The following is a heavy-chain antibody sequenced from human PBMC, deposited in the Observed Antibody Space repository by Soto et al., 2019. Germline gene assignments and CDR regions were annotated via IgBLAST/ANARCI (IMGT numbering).Heavy chain of an antibody. CDR2: ISWNSGSI. Sequence: GGSLRLSCAASGFTFDDYAMHWVRQAPGKGLEWVSGISWNSGSIGYADSVKGRFTISRDNAKNSLYLQMNSLRAEDTALYYCAKDARGYYYYGMDVWGQGTTVTVSS. CDR3: AKDARGYYYYGMDV. V-gene: IGHV3-9*01. CDR1: GFTFDDYA. J-gene: IGHJ6*02.